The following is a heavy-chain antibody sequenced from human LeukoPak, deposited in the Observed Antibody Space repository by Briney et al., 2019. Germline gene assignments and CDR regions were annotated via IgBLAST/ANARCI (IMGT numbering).Heavy chain of an antibody. CDR1: GYTFTGYY. Sequence: GASVKVSCKASGYTFTGYYMHWVRQAPGQGLEWMGWINPNSGGTNYAQKFQGRVTMTRDTSISTAYMELSRLRSDDTAVYYCARASPAVTTYAFDIWGQGTMVTVSS. CDR2: INPNSGGT. D-gene: IGHD4-11*01. CDR3: ARASPAVTTYAFDI. J-gene: IGHJ3*02. V-gene: IGHV1-2*02.